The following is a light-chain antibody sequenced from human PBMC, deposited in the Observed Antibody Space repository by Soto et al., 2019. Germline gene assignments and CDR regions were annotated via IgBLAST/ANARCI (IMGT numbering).Light chain of an antibody. V-gene: IGKV3-20*01. CDR1: QSVSSSY. CDR2: GAS. Sequence: EIVLTQSPGTLSLSPGERATLSCRASQSVSSSYLSWYQQKPGQAPRLLIYGASSRATGIPARFSGSGSGTDFTITISRLEPEDFAVYYCQQYGSSPWTFGQGTKVEIK. CDR3: QQYGSSPWT. J-gene: IGKJ1*01.